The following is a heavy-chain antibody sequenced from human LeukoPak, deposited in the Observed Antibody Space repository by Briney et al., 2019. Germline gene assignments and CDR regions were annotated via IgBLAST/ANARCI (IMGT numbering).Heavy chain of an antibody. CDR3: ARAQFDY. Sequence: PGGSLRLSCAASGFTFSGYWMTWVRQAPGKGLEWVANIKQDGSEKYYVDSVKGRFTISRDNAKNSVYLQMNSLRAEDTAVYYCARAQFDYWGQGTLVTVSS. CDR2: IKQDGSEK. V-gene: IGHV3-7*04. CDR1: GFTFSGYW. J-gene: IGHJ4*02.